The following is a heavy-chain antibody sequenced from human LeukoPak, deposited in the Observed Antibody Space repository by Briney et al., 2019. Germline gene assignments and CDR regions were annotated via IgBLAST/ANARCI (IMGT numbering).Heavy chain of an antibody. D-gene: IGHD3-10*01. CDR3: ARQGYYGSGSYFPHYDYHYMDV. Sequence: PSETLSLTCAVYGGSFSGYYWSWIRQPPGKGLEWMGEINHSGSTNYNPSLKSRVTISVDTSKNQFSLKLSSVPAADTAVYYCARQGYYGSGSYFPHYDYHYMDVWGKGTTVTISS. CDR1: GGSFSGYY. J-gene: IGHJ6*03. V-gene: IGHV4-34*01. CDR2: INHSGST.